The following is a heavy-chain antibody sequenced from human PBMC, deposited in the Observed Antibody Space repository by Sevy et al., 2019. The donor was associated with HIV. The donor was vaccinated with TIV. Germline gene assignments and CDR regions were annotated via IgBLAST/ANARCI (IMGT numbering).Heavy chain of an antibody. J-gene: IGHJ4*02. CDR2: ISSSGTI. CDR1: GFTFSSFS. V-gene: IGHV3-48*02. D-gene: IGHD3-16*01. CDR3: AREAGVGPYYFDS. Sequence: GGSLRLSCAASGFTFSSFSMHWVRQAPGKGLEWVSYISSSGTIYYADSVKGQFTISRDNAKNSLYLQMNSLRDEDTAVYYCAREAGVGPYYFDSWGQGTLVTVSS.